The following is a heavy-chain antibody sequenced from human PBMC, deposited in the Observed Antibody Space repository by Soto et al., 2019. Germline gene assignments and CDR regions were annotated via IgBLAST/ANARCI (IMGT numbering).Heavy chain of an antibody. D-gene: IGHD3-22*01. CDR1: GFTFRSYS. CDR3: GSLMIVTGGEGLDI. CDR2: ISSSSITI. V-gene: IGHV3-48*02. Sequence: GGSLRLTCAASGFTFRSYSMNWVRQAPWKGLEWISYISSSSITISYGASVKGRFAISRDNARNSLSLQMNSLRDEDTAVYYCGSLMIVTGGEGLDIWGRGTTVAV. J-gene: IGHJ3*02.